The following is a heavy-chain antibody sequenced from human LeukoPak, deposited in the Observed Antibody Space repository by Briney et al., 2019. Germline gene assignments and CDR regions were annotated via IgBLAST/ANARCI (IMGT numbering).Heavy chain of an antibody. CDR3: VRESAYDSGCVTRWFDP. V-gene: IGHV6-1*01. J-gene: IGHJ5*02. Sequence: SQTLSLTCAISGDTVSSNSAAWNWVRQSPSRGLEWLGRTYYRSKCYNDYAASVKSRINVNSDTSKNQFSLHLNSVTPEDTAVYYCVRESAYDSGCVTRWFDPWGQGILVTVSS. CDR1: GDTVSSNSAA. CDR2: TYYRSKCYN. D-gene: IGHD3-22*01.